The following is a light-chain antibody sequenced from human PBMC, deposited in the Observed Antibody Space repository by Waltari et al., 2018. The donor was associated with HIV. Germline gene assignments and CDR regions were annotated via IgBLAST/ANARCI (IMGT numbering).Light chain of an antibody. V-gene: IGKV3-15*01. CDR2: GAS. J-gene: IGKJ3*01. Sequence: EIVMTQSPATLSVSPGERVTLSCRASQSVSSNLAWYQHKPGHSPRLHIYGASTRATGVPARFSGSGSVTEFTLTISSVQSEDFAVYYCQQYRNWPPGFTFGPGTKVDN. CDR3: QQYRNWPPGFT. CDR1: QSVSSN.